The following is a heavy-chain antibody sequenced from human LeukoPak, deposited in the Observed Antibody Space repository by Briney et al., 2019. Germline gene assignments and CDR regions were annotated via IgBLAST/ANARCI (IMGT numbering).Heavy chain of an antibody. CDR1: GVSISSGSNY. J-gene: IGHJ3*02. D-gene: IGHD3-10*01. V-gene: IGHV4-39*07. Sequence: SETLSLTCRVSGVSISSGSNYWVWIRQPPGKTLEWIVSIYSSGSTYYNSSLKSRVIILIDTDKNHFYLNLSSVTDADTAYYSCARSDGYGLVGIWGQGTMGTVSS. CDR3: ARSDGYGLVGI. CDR2: IYSSGST.